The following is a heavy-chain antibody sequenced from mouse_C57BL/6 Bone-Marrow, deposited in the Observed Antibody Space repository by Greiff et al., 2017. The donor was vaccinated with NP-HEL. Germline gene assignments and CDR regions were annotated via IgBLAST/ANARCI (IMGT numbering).Heavy chain of an antibody. Sequence: EVQLVESGGGLVQPGGSLKLSCAASGFTFSDYYMYWVRQTPEKRLEWVAYISNGGGSTYYPDTVKGRFTISRDNAKNTLYLQMSRLKSEDTAMYYCASLGQGYWGQGTTLTVSS. J-gene: IGHJ2*01. CDR1: GFTFSDYY. CDR2: ISNGGGST. D-gene: IGHD3-3*01. V-gene: IGHV5-12*01. CDR3: ASLGQGY.